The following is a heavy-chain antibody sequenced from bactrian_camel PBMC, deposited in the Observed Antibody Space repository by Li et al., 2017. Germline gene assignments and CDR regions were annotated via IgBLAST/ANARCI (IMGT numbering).Heavy chain of an antibody. J-gene: IGHJ4*01. V-gene: IGHV3S55*01. CDR1: LYIGTYS. D-gene: IGHD1*01. Sequence: HVQLVESGGGSAQVGGSLKLSCVVSLYIGTYSMAWFRQAPGKEREGVAAIDTGGRTNYTDSVKDRFTISRDNDRKTLYLQMNSLKPEDTATYYCAPEGPYADKCWPLSGGGQGTQVTVS. CDR2: IDTGGRT.